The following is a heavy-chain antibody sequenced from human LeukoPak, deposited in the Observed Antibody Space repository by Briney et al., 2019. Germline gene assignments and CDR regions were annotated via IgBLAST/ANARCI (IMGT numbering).Heavy chain of an antibody. Sequence: SETPSLTCTVSGGSISSYYWSWIRQPPGKGLEWIGYIYYCGSTNYNPSLKSRVTISVDTSKNQFSLKLSSVTAADTAVYYCARALTTYYDFWSGYSSSGPDAFDIWGQGTMVTVSS. J-gene: IGHJ3*02. V-gene: IGHV4-59*01. CDR3: ARALTTYYDFWSGYSSSGPDAFDI. CDR1: GGSISSYY. D-gene: IGHD3-3*01. CDR2: IYYCGST.